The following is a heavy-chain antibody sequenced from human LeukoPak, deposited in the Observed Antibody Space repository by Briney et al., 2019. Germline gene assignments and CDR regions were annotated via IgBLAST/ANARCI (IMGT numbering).Heavy chain of an antibody. CDR3: ARGNIVGATSFDY. Sequence: PGKSLRLSCAASGFTFSRYGMHWVRQAPGKGLEWVAVIWYDGSNKDYADSVKGRSTISRDNSKNTLHLQMNSLRAEDTAVYYCARGNIVGATSFDYWGQGTLVTVSS. V-gene: IGHV3-33*01. CDR2: IWYDGSNK. J-gene: IGHJ4*02. CDR1: GFTFSRYG. D-gene: IGHD1-26*01.